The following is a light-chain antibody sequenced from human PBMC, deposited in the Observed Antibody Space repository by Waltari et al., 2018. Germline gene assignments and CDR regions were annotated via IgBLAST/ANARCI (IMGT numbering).Light chain of an antibody. CDR1: QTISSY. CDR3: QQSYRTPPLT. CDR2: ATS. V-gene: IGKV1-39*01. Sequence: DIKMTPYPSALSASLGDRVTITCRASQTISSYSNWYQQKQGEAPKVLIYATSSLQSGVPSRFSGSGAGTDFTLTITSLQPEDFATYYCQQSYRTPPLTFGGGTKVEIK. J-gene: IGKJ4*01.